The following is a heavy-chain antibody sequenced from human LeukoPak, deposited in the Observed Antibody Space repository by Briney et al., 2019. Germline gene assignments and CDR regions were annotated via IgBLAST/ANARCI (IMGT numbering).Heavy chain of an antibody. Sequence: SETLSLTCAVYGGSFSGYYWSWIRQPPGKGLEWIGGINHSGSTNYNPSLKSRVTISVDTSKNQFSLKLSSVTAADTAVYYCARAQRWLQPNYFDYWGQGTLVTVSS. V-gene: IGHV4-34*01. CDR3: ARAQRWLQPNYFDY. CDR1: GGSFSGYY. CDR2: INHSGST. J-gene: IGHJ4*02. D-gene: IGHD5-24*01.